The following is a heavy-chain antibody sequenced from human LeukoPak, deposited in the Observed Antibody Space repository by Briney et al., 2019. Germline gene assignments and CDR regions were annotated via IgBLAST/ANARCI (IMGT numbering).Heavy chain of an antibody. Sequence: GGSLRLSCAASGFTFSSYDKHWVRQAPGKGLEWVTLISYDGGNKYYGDSVKGRFTISRDNSKNTLYLQMNSLRAEDTAVYYCARDAYSYGYDYWGQGTLVTVSS. CDR3: ARDAYSYGYDY. V-gene: IGHV3-30*03. J-gene: IGHJ4*02. CDR1: GFTFSSYD. CDR2: ISYDGGNK. D-gene: IGHD5-18*01.